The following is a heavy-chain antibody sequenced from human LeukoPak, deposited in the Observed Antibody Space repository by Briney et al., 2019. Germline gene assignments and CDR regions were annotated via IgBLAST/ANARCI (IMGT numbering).Heavy chain of an antibody. CDR3: ARVIAVAGTTPFDY. CDR1: GGSISSSSYY. J-gene: IGHJ4*02. V-gene: IGHV4-39*01. Sequence: SETLSLTCTVSGGSISSSSYYWGWIRQPPGKGLEWIGSIYYSGSTYYNPSLKSRVTVSVDTSKNQFSLKLSSVTAADTAVYYCARVIAVAGTTPFDYWGQGTLVTVSS. D-gene: IGHD6-19*01. CDR2: IYYSGST.